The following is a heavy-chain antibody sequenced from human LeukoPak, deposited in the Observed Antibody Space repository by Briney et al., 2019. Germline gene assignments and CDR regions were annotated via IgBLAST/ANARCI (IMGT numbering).Heavy chain of an antibody. CDR2: INWNGGST. Sequence: VGSLRLSCGASGFTFDDYGMSWVRQAPGKGLEWVSGINWNGGSTGYADSVKGRFTISRDNAKNSLYLQMNSLRAEDTALYYCARISSWLPLDYWGQGTLVTVSS. D-gene: IGHD6-13*01. CDR1: GFTFDDYG. J-gene: IGHJ4*02. CDR3: ARISSWLPLDY. V-gene: IGHV3-20*04.